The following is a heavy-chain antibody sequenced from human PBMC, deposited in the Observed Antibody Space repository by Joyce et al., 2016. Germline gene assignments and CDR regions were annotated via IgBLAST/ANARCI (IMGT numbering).Heavy chain of an antibody. J-gene: IGHJ4*02. Sequence: QLQLQESGPGLVKPSETLSLTCSVSGGSINTGSYYWGWIRQSPGKGPEWSASIYSRGGTYYDPALKSRVTISVDTSKSEVSLRLTSVTATDTAVYYCARGVAGATFYFWGQGTLVTVSS. D-gene: IGHD6-19*01. CDR2: IYSRGGT. CDR3: ARGVAGATFYF. CDR1: GGSINTGSYY. V-gene: IGHV4-39*01.